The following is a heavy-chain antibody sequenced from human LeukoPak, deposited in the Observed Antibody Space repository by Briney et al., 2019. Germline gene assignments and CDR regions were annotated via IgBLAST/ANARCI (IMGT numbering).Heavy chain of an antibody. J-gene: IGHJ4*02. V-gene: IGHV4-34*01. CDR1: GGSFSGYY. CDR2: INHSGST. Sequence: SETLSLTCAVYGGSFSGYYWSWIRQPPGKGLEWIGEINHSGSTNYNPSLKSRVTISVDTSKNQFSLKLSSVTAADTAVYYCARGGGLVPASNFDYWGQGTLVTVSS. CDR3: ARGGGLVPASNFDY. D-gene: IGHD2-2*01.